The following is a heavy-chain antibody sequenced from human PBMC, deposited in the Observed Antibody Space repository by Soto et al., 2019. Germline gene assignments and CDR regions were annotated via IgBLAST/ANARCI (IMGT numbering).Heavy chain of an antibody. V-gene: IGHV4-34*01. CDR2: INHSGST. CDR1: GGSFSGYY. D-gene: IGHD3-3*01. J-gene: IGHJ5*02. Sequence: QVQLQQWGAGLLKPSETLSLTCAVYGGSFSGYYWSWIRQTPGKGLEWIGEINHSGSTNYNPSLTSRVTISVDKAKNQLSLKLSSVTAADTAVYYCARGQRVFGPQTRTLNWFDPWGPGTLVTVSS. CDR3: ARGQRVFGPQTRTLNWFDP.